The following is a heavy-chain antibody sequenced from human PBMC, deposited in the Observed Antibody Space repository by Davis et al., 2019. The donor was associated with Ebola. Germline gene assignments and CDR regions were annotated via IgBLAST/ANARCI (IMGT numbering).Heavy chain of an antibody. D-gene: IGHD6-6*01. CDR1: GDTLSSYA. CDR3: ARGRYPTSSLDY. V-gene: IGHV1-18*01. CDR2: ISAYNGNT. J-gene: IGHJ4*02. Sequence: ASVKVSCKASGDTLSSYAISWVRQAPGQGLEWMGWISAYNGNTNYAQKLQGRVTMTTDTSTSTAYMELRSLISDDTAVYYCARGRYPTSSLDYWGQGTLVTVSS.